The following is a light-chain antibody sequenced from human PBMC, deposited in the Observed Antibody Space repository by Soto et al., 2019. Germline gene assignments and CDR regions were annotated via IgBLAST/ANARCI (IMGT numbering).Light chain of an antibody. J-gene: IGKJ1*01. CDR2: DAS. CDR1: QSISSW. CDR3: QQYNSYSWT. Sequence: DIELTQSPSFLAASLGDRVTITCRASQSISSWLAWYQQKPGKAPKLLIYDASSLESGVPSRFRGSGSGTEFTLTISSLQPDDFATYYCQQYNSYSWTFGQGTKVDIK. V-gene: IGKV1-5*01.